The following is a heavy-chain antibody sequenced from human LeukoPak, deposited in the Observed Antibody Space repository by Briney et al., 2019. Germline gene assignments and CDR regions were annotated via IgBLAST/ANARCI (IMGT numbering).Heavy chain of an antibody. CDR1: GGTFSSYA. D-gene: IGHD2-21*02. CDR2: IIPIFGTA. Sequence: SVKVSCKASGGTFSSYAISWVRQAPGQGLEWMGRIIPIFGTANYAQKFLGRVTITTDESTSTAYMELSSLRSEDTAVYYCARTYCGGDCYLWFDPWGQGTLVTVSS. V-gene: IGHV1-69*05. J-gene: IGHJ5*02. CDR3: ARTYCGGDCYLWFDP.